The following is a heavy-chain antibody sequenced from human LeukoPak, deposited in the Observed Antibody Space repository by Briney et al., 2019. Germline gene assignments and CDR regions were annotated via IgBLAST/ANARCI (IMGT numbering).Heavy chain of an antibody. CDR3: ARGYYGSGSYYRYYYYGMDV. J-gene: IGHJ6*02. Sequence: ASETLSLTCTVSGGSISSYYWSWIRQPPGKGLEWIGYIYYSGSTNYNPSLKSRVTISVDTSKNQFSLKLSSVTAADTAVYYCARGYYGSGSYYRYYYYGMDVWGQGTTVTVSS. CDR2: IYYSGST. CDR1: GGSISSYY. V-gene: IGHV4-59*01. D-gene: IGHD3-10*01.